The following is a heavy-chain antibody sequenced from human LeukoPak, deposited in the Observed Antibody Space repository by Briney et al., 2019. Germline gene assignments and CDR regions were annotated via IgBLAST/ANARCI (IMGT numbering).Heavy chain of an antibody. J-gene: IGHJ4*02. CDR1: GFTFSSYR. CDR2: ISSSSSYI. CDR3: ARERRFGGGLTFG. Sequence: GGPLRLSCAASGFTFSSYRMNWARQAPGKGLEWVSSISSSSSYIYYAVSVKGRFTLSRDNAKDSVYVQMKHLRAEDTAVYYCARERRFGGGLTFGWGQGTLVTVSS. V-gene: IGHV3-21*01. D-gene: IGHD3-10*01.